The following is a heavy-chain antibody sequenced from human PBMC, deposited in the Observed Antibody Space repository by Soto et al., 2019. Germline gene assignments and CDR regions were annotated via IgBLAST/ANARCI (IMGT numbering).Heavy chain of an antibody. CDR2: IYHSGST. V-gene: IGHV4-38-2*02. Sequence: SETLSLTCAVSGYSISSGYYWGCIRQPPGKGLEWIGSIYHSGSTYYNPSLKSRVTISVDTSKNQFSLKLSSVTAADTAVYYCAREGLDSSGYYDAFDIWGQGTMVTVSS. D-gene: IGHD3-22*01. CDR3: AREGLDSSGYYDAFDI. J-gene: IGHJ3*02. CDR1: GYSISSGYY.